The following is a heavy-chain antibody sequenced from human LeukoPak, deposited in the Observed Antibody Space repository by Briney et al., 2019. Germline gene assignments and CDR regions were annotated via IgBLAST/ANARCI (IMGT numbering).Heavy chain of an antibody. CDR3: ARHIVEGFDLGYFDY. CDR1: GGSFSSISYY. D-gene: IGHD3-16*02. CDR2: IYYSGST. Sequence: PSETLSLTCTVSGGSFSSISYYWGWIRQPPGKGLEWIGSIYYSGSTYYNPSLKSRVTISVDTSKNQFSLKLSSVTAADTAVYYCARHIVEGFDLGYFDYWGRGTLVTVSS. V-gene: IGHV4-39*01. J-gene: IGHJ4*02.